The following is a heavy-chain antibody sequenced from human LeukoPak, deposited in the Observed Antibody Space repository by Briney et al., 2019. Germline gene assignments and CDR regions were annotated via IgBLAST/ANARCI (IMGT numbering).Heavy chain of an antibody. Sequence: GGSLRLSCTASGFNVSSNYMSWVRQAPGKGLEWVSIIQTGGSTYHADSVKGRFTISRDNSKNTLYLQMNSLRAEDMAVYYCAKSLGSSSRYARGDYFDYWGQGTLVTVSS. CDR2: IQTGGST. CDR1: GFNVSSNY. V-gene: IGHV3-53*01. J-gene: IGHJ4*02. D-gene: IGHD6-13*01. CDR3: AKSLGSSSRYARGDYFDY.